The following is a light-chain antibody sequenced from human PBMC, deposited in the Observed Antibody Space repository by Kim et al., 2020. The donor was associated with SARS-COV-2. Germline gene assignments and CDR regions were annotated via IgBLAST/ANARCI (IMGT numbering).Light chain of an antibody. CDR3: MQALQTPST. CDR2: LGS. CDR1: QSLLHSNGYNY. J-gene: IGKJ2*01. Sequence: DIVMTQSPLSLPVTPGEPASISCRSSQSLLHSNGYNYLDWYLQKPGQSPQLLIYLGSNRASGVPYRFSGSGSGTDFTLKISRVEAEDVGVYYCMQALQTPSTFGQGTKLEI. V-gene: IGKV2-28*01.